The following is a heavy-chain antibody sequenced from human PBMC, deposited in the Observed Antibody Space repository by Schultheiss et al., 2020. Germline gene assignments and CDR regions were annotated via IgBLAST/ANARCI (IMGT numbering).Heavy chain of an antibody. CDR2: ISWNSGSI. V-gene: IGHV3-9*01. D-gene: IGHD6-19*01. CDR3: AKVYSSGWDVGFDY. CDR1: GFTFDDYA. Sequence: GGSLRLSCAASGFTFDDYAMHWVRQAPGKGLEWVSGISWNSGSIGYADSVKGRFTISRDNAKNSLYLQMNSLRAEDTALYYCAKVYSSGWDVGFDYWGQGTLGTGSS. J-gene: IGHJ4*02.